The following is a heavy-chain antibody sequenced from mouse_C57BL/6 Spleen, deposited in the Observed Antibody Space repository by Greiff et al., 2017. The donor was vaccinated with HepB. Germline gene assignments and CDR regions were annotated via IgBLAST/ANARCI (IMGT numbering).Heavy chain of an antibody. V-gene: IGHV1-72*01. Sequence: VQLQQSGAELVKPGASVKLSCKASGYTFTSYWMHWVKQRPGRGLEWIGRIDPNSGGTKYNEKFKSKATLTVDKPSSTAYMQLSSLTSEDSAVYYCAREHGSSYNYFDYWGQGTTLTVSS. CDR2: IDPNSGGT. CDR3: AREHGSSYNYFDY. CDR1: GYTFTSYW. D-gene: IGHD1-1*01. J-gene: IGHJ2*01.